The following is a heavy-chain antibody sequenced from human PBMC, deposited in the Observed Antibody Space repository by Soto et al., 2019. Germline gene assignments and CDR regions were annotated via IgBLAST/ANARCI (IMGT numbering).Heavy chain of an antibody. CDR2: IDPSDSYT. Sequence: PGESLKISCKGSGYSFTSYWISWVRQMPGKGLEWMGRIDPSDSYTNYSPSFQGHVTISADKSISTAYLQWSSLKASDTAMYYCARHVVSSSGYVGRYYYYGMDVWGQGTTVTVS. D-gene: IGHD6-13*01. CDR1: GYSFTSYW. V-gene: IGHV5-10-1*01. J-gene: IGHJ6*02. CDR3: ARHVVSSSGYVGRYYYYGMDV.